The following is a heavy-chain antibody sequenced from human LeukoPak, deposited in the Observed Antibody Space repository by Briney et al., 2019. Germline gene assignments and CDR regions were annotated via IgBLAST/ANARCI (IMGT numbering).Heavy chain of an antibody. CDR2: ISSSSSTI. V-gene: IGHV3-48*01. CDR3: ARDTPYSGYDKDAFDI. CDR1: GFTFSSYS. D-gene: IGHD5-12*01. Sequence: GGSLRLSCAASGFTFSSYSMNWVRQAPGKGLEWVSYISSSSSTIYYADSVKGRFTISRDNAKNSLYLQMNSLRAEDTAVYYCARDTPYSGYDKDAFDIWGQGTMVTVSP. J-gene: IGHJ3*02.